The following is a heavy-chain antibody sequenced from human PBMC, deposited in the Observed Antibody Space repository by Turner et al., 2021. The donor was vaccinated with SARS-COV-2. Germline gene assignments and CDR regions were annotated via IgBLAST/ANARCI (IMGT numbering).Heavy chain of an antibody. CDR2: IKTKTDGGTT. J-gene: IGHJ4*02. CDR1: GFTLSNAW. Sequence: EVHLVASGGGLVTPGGVLTVSWAASGFTLSNAWMSWVRQAPGKGVEWVGRIKTKTDGGTTGYAAPVKGRFAISRDDSKNTLYLQMNSLETEDAAVYYCTTHSAPDYWGQGTLVTVSS. CDR3: TTHSAPDY. V-gene: IGHV3-15*01. D-gene: IGHD6-13*01.